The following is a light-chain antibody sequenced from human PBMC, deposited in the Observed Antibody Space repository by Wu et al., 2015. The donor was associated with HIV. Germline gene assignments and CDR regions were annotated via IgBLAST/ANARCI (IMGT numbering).Light chain of an antibody. CDR2: DAS. Sequence: EIVLTQSPGTLSLSPGERATLSCRASQNVGYYLAWYQQKPGQPPRLLIYDASQRATGIPARFSGSGSGTDFTLTISRLEPEDFAVYYCQHRSDWPTFGPGTKVDIQ. CDR3: QHRSDWPT. CDR1: QNVGYY. V-gene: IGKV3-11*01. J-gene: IGKJ1*01.